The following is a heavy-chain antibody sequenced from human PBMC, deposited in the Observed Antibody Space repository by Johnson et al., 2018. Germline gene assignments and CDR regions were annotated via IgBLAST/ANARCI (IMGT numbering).Heavy chain of an antibody. V-gene: IGHV1-69*12. D-gene: IGHD3-16*02. J-gene: IGHJ1*01. Sequence: QVQLVQSGAEVTKPGSSVKVSCKATGGTFKSYAITWLRQAPGQGLEWMGGIIPKFDTANYAQKFQDRVTITADESTGTAYMELSSLRSEDTAVYYCARGLSYKTDWGQGTLVTVSS. CDR2: IIPKFDTA. CDR1: GGTFKSYA. CDR3: ARGLSYKTD.